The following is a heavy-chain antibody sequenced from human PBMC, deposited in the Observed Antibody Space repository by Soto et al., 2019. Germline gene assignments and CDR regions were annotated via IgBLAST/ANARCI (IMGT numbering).Heavy chain of an antibody. Sequence: QVQLVESRGGLVQPGRSLRLSCAASGFTFSSYGMHWVRQAPGKGLGWVAVIRYDGSNKYYADSVKGRFTISRDNSKNTLYLQMNSLRAEDTAVYYCARDLVGGMDVWGQGTTVTVSS. CDR3: ARDLVGGMDV. V-gene: IGHV3-33*01. J-gene: IGHJ6*02. CDR2: IRYDGSNK. CDR1: GFTFSSYG.